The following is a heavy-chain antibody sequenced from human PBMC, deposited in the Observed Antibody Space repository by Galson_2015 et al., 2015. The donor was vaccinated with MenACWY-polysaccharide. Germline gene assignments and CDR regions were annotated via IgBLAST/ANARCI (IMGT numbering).Heavy chain of an antibody. CDR3: ARRSIRVLYDYGGLFDQ. Sequence: PALVKPTQTLTLTCTFSGFSLRTSGVGVGWIRRSPGKALEWLALLFWDDDKRYSPSLKSRLTIAEDTSTNEVVLTMTNMDPVDTATYYCARRSIRVLYDYGGLFDQWGQGTLVTVSS. CDR1: GFSLRTSGVG. J-gene: IGHJ4*02. D-gene: IGHD4-23*01. CDR2: LFWDDDK. V-gene: IGHV2-5*02.